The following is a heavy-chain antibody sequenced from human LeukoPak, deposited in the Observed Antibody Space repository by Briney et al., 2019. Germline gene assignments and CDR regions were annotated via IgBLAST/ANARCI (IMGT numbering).Heavy chain of an antibody. CDR3: ARGPVAATSYFDY. J-gene: IGHJ4*02. Sequence: AGGSLRLSCAASGFTFSSYSMNWVRQAPGKGLEWVSYISTSGSTIFYADSVKGRFTIPRDNAKNSLYLQMNSLRAEDTAVYYCARGPVAATSYFDYWGQGTLVTVSS. CDR1: GFTFSSYS. CDR2: ISTSGSTI. D-gene: IGHD2-15*01. V-gene: IGHV3-48*04.